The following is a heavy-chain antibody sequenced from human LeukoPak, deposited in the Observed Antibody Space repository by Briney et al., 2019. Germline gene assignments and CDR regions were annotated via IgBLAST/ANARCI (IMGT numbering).Heavy chain of an antibody. V-gene: IGHV3-11*01. CDR2: ISSSGSTI. Sequence: GGSLRLSCAASGFTFSDYYMSWTRQAPGKGLEWVSYISSSGSTIYYADSVKGRFTISRDNAKNSLYLQMNSLRAEDTAVYYCARDIVVVPAAISSIAAAGKGDYWGQGTLVTVSS. CDR3: ARDIVVVPAAISSIAAAGKGDY. D-gene: IGHD2-2*01. CDR1: GFTFSDYY. J-gene: IGHJ4*02.